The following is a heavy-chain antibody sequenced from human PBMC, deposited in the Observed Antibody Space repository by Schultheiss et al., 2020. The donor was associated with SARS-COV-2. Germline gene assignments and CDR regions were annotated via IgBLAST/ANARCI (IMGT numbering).Heavy chain of an antibody. V-gene: IGHV4-4*02. Sequence: SETLSLTCAVSGGSISSSNWWSWVRQPPGKGLEWIGEIYHSGSTNYNPSLKSRVTISVDTSKNQFSLKLSSVTAADTAVYYCARVRIAARSNFDYWGQGTLVTVSS. CDR3: ARVRIAARSNFDY. J-gene: IGHJ4*02. D-gene: IGHD6-6*01. CDR1: GGSISSSNW. CDR2: IYHSGST.